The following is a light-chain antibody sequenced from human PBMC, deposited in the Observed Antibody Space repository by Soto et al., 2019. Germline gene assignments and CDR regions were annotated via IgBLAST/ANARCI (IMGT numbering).Light chain of an antibody. CDR2: DAS. CDR1: QRIKTW. J-gene: IGKJ1*01. Sequence: DIQMTQSPSSLSASVGDRVTITCRASQRIKTWLAWYQRKPGRAPNLLIYDASSLQSGVPSRFSGSGSGTEFTLTISSLQPDDSATYYCQQYESYSWTFGQGTKVDIK. CDR3: QQYESYSWT. V-gene: IGKV1-5*01.